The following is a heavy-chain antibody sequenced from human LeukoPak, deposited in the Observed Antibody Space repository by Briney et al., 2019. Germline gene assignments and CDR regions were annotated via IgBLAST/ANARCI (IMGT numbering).Heavy chain of an antibody. V-gene: IGHV4-59*12. D-gene: IGHD6-13*01. CDR3: ARLHSSTWNVNVAWFDP. J-gene: IGHJ5*02. Sequence: SETLSLTCTVSGGSISSYYWSWIRQPPGKGLEWIGYIYYSGSTNYNPSLKSRVTISVDTSKNQFSLNLTSLTAADTAVYYCARLHSSTWNVNVAWFDPWGQGTLVTVSS. CDR2: IYYSGST. CDR1: GGSISSYY.